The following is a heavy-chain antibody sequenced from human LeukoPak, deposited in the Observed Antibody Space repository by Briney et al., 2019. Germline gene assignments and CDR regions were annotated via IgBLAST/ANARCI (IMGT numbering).Heavy chain of an antibody. Sequence: GGSLRLSCVASGFTFSSYAMSWVRQAPGKGLEWVAVISYDGSNKYYADSVKGRFTISRDNSKNTLYLQMNSLRAEDTAVYYCAKWAVPAAKWGQGTLVTVSS. CDR3: AKWAVPAAK. J-gene: IGHJ4*02. V-gene: IGHV3-30*18. CDR1: GFTFSSYA. D-gene: IGHD2-2*01. CDR2: ISYDGSNK.